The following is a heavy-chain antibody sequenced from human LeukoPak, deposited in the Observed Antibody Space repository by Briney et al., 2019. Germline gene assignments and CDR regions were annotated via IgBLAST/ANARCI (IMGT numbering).Heavy chain of an antibody. Sequence: PGGSLRLSCAASGFTFSSYSMNWVRQAPGKGPEWVSYINNRGTTIYYADSVKGRFTISRDNAKNSLYLQMNGLRAEDTAEYFCAKHQVGYCSGGVCYIDHWGQGTLVTVSS. CDR3: AKHQVGYCSGGVCYIDH. V-gene: IGHV3-48*01. J-gene: IGHJ4*02. CDR2: INNRGTTI. CDR1: GFTFSSYS. D-gene: IGHD2-15*01.